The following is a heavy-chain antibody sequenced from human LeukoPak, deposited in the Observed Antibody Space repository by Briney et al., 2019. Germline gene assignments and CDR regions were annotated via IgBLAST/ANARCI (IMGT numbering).Heavy chain of an antibody. CDR2: ISDSGGST. D-gene: IGHD2-2*01. V-gene: IGHV3-64*04. CDR3: ATDVPAVTIFGY. Sequence: GGSLRLSCSASGFPFSSYAMHWVRQAPGKGLEYVSAISDSGGSTYYADSVKGRFTISRDNAKNTLYLQMNSLRAEDTAVYYCATDVPAVTIFGYWGQGTLVTVSS. CDR1: GFPFSSYA. J-gene: IGHJ4*02.